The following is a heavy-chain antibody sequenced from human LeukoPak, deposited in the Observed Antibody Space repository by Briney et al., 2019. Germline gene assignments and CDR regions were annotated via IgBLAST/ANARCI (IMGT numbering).Heavy chain of an antibody. Sequence: ASVKVSCKASGGTFSSYAISWVRQAPGQGREWMGWISVYNGDTNYAQNFQGRVTMNTDTSTDTAYMELRSLRYDDTAVYYCARDGLSYTNPNNWFDPWGQGTLVTVSS. CDR2: ISVYNGDT. V-gene: IGHV1-18*01. J-gene: IGHJ5*02. D-gene: IGHD2-2*02. CDR1: GGTFSSYA. CDR3: ARDGLSYTNPNNWFDP.